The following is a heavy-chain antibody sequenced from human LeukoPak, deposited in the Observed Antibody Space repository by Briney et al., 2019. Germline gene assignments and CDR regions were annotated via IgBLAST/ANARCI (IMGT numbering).Heavy chain of an antibody. CDR1: GFTFTRYG. Sequence: GRSLRLSCEVSGFTFTRYGMHWVRQAPGKGLEWVAVVWHDGSDNGYADSVKGRFTISRDDTKNMLYPQMNSLRAEDTALYYCARDRTYCSSTSCTRLGMDVWGQGTTVTVSS. V-gene: IGHV3-33*01. CDR3: ARDRTYCSSTSCTRLGMDV. J-gene: IGHJ6*02. CDR2: VWHDGSDN. D-gene: IGHD2-2*01.